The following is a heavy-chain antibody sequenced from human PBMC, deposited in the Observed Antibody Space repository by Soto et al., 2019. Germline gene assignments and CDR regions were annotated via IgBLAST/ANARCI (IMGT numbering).Heavy chain of an antibody. Sequence: QVQLVESGGGVVQPGRSLRLSCAASGFTFSSYGMHWVRQAPGKGLEWVAVIWYDGSNKYYADSVKGRFTISRDNSKYTLYLQMNSLRAEDTAVYYCARDWGRSTSYYYYAMDVWGQGTTVTVSS. CDR2: IWYDGSNK. D-gene: IGHD3-16*01. J-gene: IGHJ6*02. CDR3: ARDWGRSTSYYYYAMDV. CDR1: GFTFSSYG. V-gene: IGHV3-33*01.